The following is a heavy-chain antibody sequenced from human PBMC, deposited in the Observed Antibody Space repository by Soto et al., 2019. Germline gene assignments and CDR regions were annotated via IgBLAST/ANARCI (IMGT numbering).Heavy chain of an antibody. D-gene: IGHD5-12*01. J-gene: IGHJ4*02. CDR1: AFSLSTSGVG. CDR2: IYWDDDK. V-gene: IGHV2-5*02. CDR3: AHGGYSGYDVHFDY. Sequence: SGPALVNPTQTLTLTCTFSAFSLSTSGVGVGWIRQPPGKALEWLALIYWDDDKRYSPSLKSRLTITKDTSKNQVVLTMTNMDPVDTATYYCAHGGYSGYDVHFDYWGQGTLVTVSS.